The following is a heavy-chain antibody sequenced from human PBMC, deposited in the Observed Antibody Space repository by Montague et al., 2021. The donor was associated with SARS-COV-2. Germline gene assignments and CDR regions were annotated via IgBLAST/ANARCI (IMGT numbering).Heavy chain of an antibody. V-gene: IGHV4-59*08. CDR3: ARGFDY. J-gene: IGHJ4*02. CDR2: IYYSGST. CDR1: GGSISRYY. Sequence: SETLSLTCTVSGGSISRYYWSWIRQPPGKGLEWIGYIYYSGSTNYNPSFMSRVTISVDTSKNQFSLKLSSVTAADTAVYYCARGFDYWGQGTLVTVSS.